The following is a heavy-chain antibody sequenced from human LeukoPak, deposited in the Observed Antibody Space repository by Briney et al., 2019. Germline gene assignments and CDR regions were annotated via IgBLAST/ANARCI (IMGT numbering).Heavy chain of an antibody. V-gene: IGHV3-11*01. D-gene: IGHD4-17*01. CDR3: ARVLWNGDYPRFDF. J-gene: IGHJ4*02. CDR2: ISHSGSDT. Sequence: GGSLRLSCAASGFTFSDYYMSWIRQAPGKGLEWVSYISHSGSDTYYADSVKGRFTISRDNAKNSLYLQMNSLRAEDTAVYYCARVLWNGDYPRFDFWGQGTLVTVSS. CDR1: GFTFSDYY.